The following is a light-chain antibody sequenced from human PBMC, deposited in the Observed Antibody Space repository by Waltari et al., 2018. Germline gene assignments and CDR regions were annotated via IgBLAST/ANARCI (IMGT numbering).Light chain of an antibody. V-gene: IGLV1-47*01. CDR2: RNN. CDR3: AAWDDSLSGPV. CDR1: SSNIGSNY. J-gene: IGLJ2*01. Sequence: PGQRVTISCSGSSSNIGSNYVYWYQQLPGTAPKLLIYRNNQRPSGVPDRFSGSKSGTSASLAISGLRSEDEADYYCAAWDDSLSGPVFGGGTKLTVL.